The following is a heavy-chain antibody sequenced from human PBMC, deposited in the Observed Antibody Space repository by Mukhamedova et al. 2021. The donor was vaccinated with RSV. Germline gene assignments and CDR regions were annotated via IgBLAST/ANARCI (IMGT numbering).Heavy chain of an antibody. CDR3: AKGTSSGSYLVDH. Sequence: DGSNIKKADSVKGRFTISRDNSKNTVYLQMNSLRDEDTAVYYCAKGTSSGSYLVDHWGQGTLVTVSS. D-gene: IGHD3-10*01. CDR2: DGSNI. V-gene: IGHV3-30*02. J-gene: IGHJ4*02.